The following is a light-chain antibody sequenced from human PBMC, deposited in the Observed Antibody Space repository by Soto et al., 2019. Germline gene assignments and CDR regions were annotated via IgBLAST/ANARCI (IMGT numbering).Light chain of an antibody. Sequence: DIVMTQSPDSLAVSLGERATINCKSSQSVLYSSNHKNYLAWYQQKPEQPPKLLIYCASTRESGVPDRVSGSGSGTDFTLTISSLQAEDVAVYYCQQYYSTPRTFGQGTKVEIK. J-gene: IGKJ1*01. CDR1: QSVLYSSNHKNY. CDR3: QQYYSTPRT. CDR2: CAS. V-gene: IGKV4-1*01.